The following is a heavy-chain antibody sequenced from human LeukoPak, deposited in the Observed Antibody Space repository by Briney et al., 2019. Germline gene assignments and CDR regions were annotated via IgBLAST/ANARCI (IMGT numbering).Heavy chain of an antibody. CDR1: GGSISSYY. CDR2: IYTSGST. J-gene: IGHJ4*02. D-gene: IGHD1-26*01. V-gene: IGHV4-4*09. CDR3: ARLLCSGSYCYFDY. Sequence: SETLSLTCTVSGGSISSYYWSWIRQPPGKGLEWIGYIYTSGSTNYNPSLKSRVTISVDTSKNQFSLKLSSVTSADTAVYYCARLLCSGSYCYFDYWGQGTLVTDSS.